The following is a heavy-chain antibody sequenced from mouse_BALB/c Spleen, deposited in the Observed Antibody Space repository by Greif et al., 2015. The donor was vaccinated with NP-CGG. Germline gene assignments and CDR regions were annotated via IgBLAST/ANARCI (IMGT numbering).Heavy chain of an antibody. CDR3: TRSDGNYAMDY. J-gene: IGHJ4*01. V-gene: IGHV1S81*02. Sequence: QVQLQQSGAELVKPGASVKLSCKASGYTFTSYYMYWVKQRPGQGLEWIGEINPSNGGTNFNEKFKSKATLTVDKSSSTAHMQLSSLTSEDSAVYYCTRSDGNYAMDYWGQGTSVTVSS. D-gene: IGHD2-1*01. CDR2: INPSNGGT. CDR1: GYTFTSYY.